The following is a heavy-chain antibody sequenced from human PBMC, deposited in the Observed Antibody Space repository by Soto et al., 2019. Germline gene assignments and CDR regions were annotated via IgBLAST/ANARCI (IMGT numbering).Heavy chain of an antibody. CDR3: AKNTGILGFGELSF. CDR2: ISWNSGDI. D-gene: IGHD3-10*01. J-gene: IGHJ4*02. V-gene: IGHV3-9*01. CDR1: GFTFNKYA. Sequence: EVLLVESGGGLVQPGRSLRLSCAASGFTFNKYAMHWVRPAPGKGLEWVSSISWNSGDINYADCVRGRFIISRDNTKNSLYLHMYSLTTEDTALYYCAKNTGILGFGELSFWGQGARVTGAS.